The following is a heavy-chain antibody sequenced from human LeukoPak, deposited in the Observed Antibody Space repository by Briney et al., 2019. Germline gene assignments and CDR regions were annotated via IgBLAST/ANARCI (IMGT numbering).Heavy chain of an antibody. CDR1: GGSFSGYY. CDR3: ARGRRPH. D-gene: IGHD6-6*01. J-gene: IGHJ4*02. V-gene: IGHV4-34*01. CDR2: INHSGST. Sequence: ASEALSLTCAVYGGSFSGYYWSWIRQPPGKGREGSGEINHSGSTNYNPTLKSRVTISVDTSNNEFSLKLSSVTAADTAVYYCARGRRPHWGQGTLVTGSS.